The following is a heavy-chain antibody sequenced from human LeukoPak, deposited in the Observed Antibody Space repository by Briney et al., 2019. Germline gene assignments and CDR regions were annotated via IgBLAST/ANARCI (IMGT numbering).Heavy chain of an antibody. Sequence: SETLSLTCTVYGGSFSGYYWSWIRQPPGKGLEWIGEINHCGSTNYNPSLKSRVTISVDTSKNQFSLKLSSVTAADTAVYYCASGGSGSYPAHWGQGTLVTVSS. CDR2: INHCGST. CDR3: ASGGSGSYPAH. CDR1: GGSFSGYY. J-gene: IGHJ4*02. D-gene: IGHD3-10*01. V-gene: IGHV4-34*01.